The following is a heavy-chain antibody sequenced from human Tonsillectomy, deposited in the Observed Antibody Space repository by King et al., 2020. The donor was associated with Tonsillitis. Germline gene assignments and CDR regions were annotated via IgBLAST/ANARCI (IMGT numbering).Heavy chain of an antibody. CDR3: ARDRDDYNFDY. V-gene: IGHV3-33*05. J-gene: IGHJ4*02. Sequence: VQLVESGGGVVQPGRSLRLSCAASGFTFSSYGMHWVRQAPGKGLEWVAVISYDGSDKYYADSVRGRFTISRDNSKNTLYLQMNYLRAEDTAVYYCARDRDDYNFDYWGQGTLVTVSS. D-gene: IGHD4/OR15-4a*01. CDR2: ISYDGSDK. CDR1: GFTFSSYG.